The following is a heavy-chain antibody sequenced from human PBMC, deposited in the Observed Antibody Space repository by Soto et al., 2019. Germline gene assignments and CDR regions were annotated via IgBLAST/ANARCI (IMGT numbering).Heavy chain of an antibody. CDR2: ISGSGGYT. J-gene: IGHJ4*02. Sequence: EVQLLESGGGLVQPGGSLRLSCAASGFTFSSYAMSWVRQAPGKGLEWVSVISGSGGYTYYADSVKGRFTISRDNSKNTLHLQMNSLRAEDTAVYYCAKWTVVVVAAARGGYFDYWGQGTLVTVSS. D-gene: IGHD2-15*01. V-gene: IGHV3-23*01. CDR1: GFTFSSYA. CDR3: AKWTVVVVAAARGGYFDY.